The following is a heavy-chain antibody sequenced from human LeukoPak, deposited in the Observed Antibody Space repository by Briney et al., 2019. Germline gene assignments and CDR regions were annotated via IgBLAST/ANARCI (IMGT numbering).Heavy chain of an antibody. CDR2: ISYDGSNK. CDR1: GFTFSSYA. V-gene: IGHV3-30-3*01. J-gene: IGHJ4*02. D-gene: IGHD3-3*01. Sequence: PGGSLRLSCAASGFTFSSYAMHWVRQAPGKGLEWVAVISYDGSNKYYADSVKGRFTISRDNSKNTLYLQMNSLRAEDTAAYYCARDERWLQFLNYWGQGTLVTVSS. CDR3: ARDERWLQFLNY.